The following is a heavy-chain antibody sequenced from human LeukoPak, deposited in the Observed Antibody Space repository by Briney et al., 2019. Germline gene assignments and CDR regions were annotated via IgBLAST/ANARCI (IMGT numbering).Heavy chain of an antibody. V-gene: IGHV3-23*01. D-gene: IGHD4-17*01. Sequence: GGSLRLSCAASGSTFSSYAMSWVRQAPGKGLEWVSAISGSGGSTYYADSVKGRFTISRDNSKNTLYLQMNSLRAEDTAVYYCARETYGLPYYYYGMDVWGQGTTVTVSS. CDR1: GSTFSSYA. CDR3: ARETYGLPYYYYGMDV. CDR2: ISGSGGST. J-gene: IGHJ6*02.